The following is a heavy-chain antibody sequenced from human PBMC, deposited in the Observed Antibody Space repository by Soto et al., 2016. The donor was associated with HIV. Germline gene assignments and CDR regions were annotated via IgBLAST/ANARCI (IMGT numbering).Heavy chain of an antibody. V-gene: IGHV1-69*01. CDR1: GYTFTSYY. CDR2: IIPIFGTA. J-gene: IGHJ2*01. CDR3: ARQRYGDSHYWYFDL. D-gene: IGHD4-17*01. Sequence: QVQLVQSGAEVKKPGASVKVSCKASGYTFTSYYTHWVRQAPGQGLEWMGGIIPIFGTAHYAQKFQGRVTITADESTSTAYMELSSLRSEDTAVYYCARQRYGDSHYWYFDLWGRGALVTVSS.